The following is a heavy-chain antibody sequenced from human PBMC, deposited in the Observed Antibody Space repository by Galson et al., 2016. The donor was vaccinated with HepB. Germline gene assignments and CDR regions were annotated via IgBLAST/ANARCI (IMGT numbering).Heavy chain of an antibody. J-gene: IGHJ6*02. V-gene: IGHV1-69*13. CDR2: IIPIFGTA. CDR1: GGTFSSYA. CDR3: ARGLFLDYRSIYYYYGMDV. Sequence: SVKVSCKASGGTFSSYAISWARQAPGQGLEWMGGIIPIFGTANYAQKFQGRVTITADESTSTAYMELSSLRSEDTAVYYCARGLFLDYRSIYYYYGMDVWGQGTPVTVS. D-gene: IGHD3-3*01.